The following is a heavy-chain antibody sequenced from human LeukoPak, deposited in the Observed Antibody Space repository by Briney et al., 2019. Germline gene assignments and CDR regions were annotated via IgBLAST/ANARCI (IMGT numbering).Heavy chain of an antibody. CDR3: ARYDSSGFYQYFFDY. V-gene: IGHV4-59*01. J-gene: IGHJ4*02. D-gene: IGHD3-22*01. CDR2: IFYGGMT. Sequence: PSETLSLTCTVSGGSINSYYWGWIRQPPGKGLEWIGNIFYGGMTKYNPSLKSRVTISVDTSKNLFSLKLNSVNDADTAVYFCARYDSSGFYQYFFDYWGPGTLVTVSS. CDR1: GGSINSYY.